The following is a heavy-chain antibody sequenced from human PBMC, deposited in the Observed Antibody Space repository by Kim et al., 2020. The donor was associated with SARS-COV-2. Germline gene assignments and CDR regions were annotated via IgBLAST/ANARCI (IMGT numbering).Heavy chain of an antibody. CDR1: GDSTSSINW. V-gene: IGHV4-4*02. CDR3: ARSRTTTEGDHALGH. D-gene: IGHD1-1*01. J-gene: IGHJ4*02. CDR2: IYHTENT. Sequence: SETLSLTCAVSGDSTSSINWWSWVRQPPGKGLEWIGEIYHTENTNYNPSLKSRVTISLDKSKNQLSLKLNSVTAGDTAVYYCARSRTTTEGDHALGHWGQGTRVTVSS.